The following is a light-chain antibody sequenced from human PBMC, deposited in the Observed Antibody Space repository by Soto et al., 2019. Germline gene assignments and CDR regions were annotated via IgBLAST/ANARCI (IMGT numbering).Light chain of an antibody. CDR3: LQAAQSPLT. J-gene: IGKJ5*01. V-gene: IGKV2-28*01. Sequence: DIVLTQSPLSLPVTPGEPASISCRSSQSLLQSNGNNHVDWYLQRPGQSPQLLLYLASSRASGVPDRFSGSGSGTEFSLEISRVEAEDVGAYYCLQAAQSPLTFGQGTRLEIK. CDR2: LAS. CDR1: QSLLQSNGNNH.